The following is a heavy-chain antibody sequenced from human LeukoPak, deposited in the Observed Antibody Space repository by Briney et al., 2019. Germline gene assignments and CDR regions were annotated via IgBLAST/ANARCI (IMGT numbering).Heavy chain of an antibody. V-gene: IGHV4-59*08. Sequence: SETLSLTCTVSGGSINNNYWGWFRQPPGKGLEWLWYIYSSGSTTYNPSLESRLAISIDTSKNHFPLKLSSVTAADTAVYFCAKRAVTTAGDLWFDPWGQGTLVTVSS. CDR2: IYSSGST. D-gene: IGHD2-21*01. CDR1: GGSINNNY. CDR3: AKRAVTTAGDLWFDP. J-gene: IGHJ5*02.